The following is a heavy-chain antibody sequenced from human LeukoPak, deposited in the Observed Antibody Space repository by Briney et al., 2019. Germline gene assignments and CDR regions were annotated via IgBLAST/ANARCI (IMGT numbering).Heavy chain of an antibody. CDR2: IWPGDSDT. CDR1: AYTFTSHW. Sequence: GESLTISCKGSAYTFTSHWIVWVRPMPGKGLEWLGHIWPGDSDTRYSPSFQGQVTISADKSISTAYLQWSSLKASDTGMYYCAILSAQQLVPDYWGQRTLVTVSS. CDR3: AILSAQQLVPDY. D-gene: IGHD6-13*01. J-gene: IGHJ4*02. V-gene: IGHV5-51*01.